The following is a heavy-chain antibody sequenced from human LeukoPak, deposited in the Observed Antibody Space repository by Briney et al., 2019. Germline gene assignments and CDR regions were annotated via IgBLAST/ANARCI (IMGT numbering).Heavy chain of an antibody. CDR1: GGSISSNTYY. CDR2: IYYIGGP. Sequence: SETLSLTCTVSGGSISSNTYYWGWIRQPPGEGLEWIGTIYYIGGPYYNPSLKSRVTISVHTSRNQFSLKLSYVTAADTAVYYCARHRRHYDISTGYYAGPFDVWGQGTMVTVSS. D-gene: IGHD3-9*01. V-gene: IGHV4-39*01. J-gene: IGHJ3*01. CDR3: ARHRRHYDISTGYYAGPFDV.